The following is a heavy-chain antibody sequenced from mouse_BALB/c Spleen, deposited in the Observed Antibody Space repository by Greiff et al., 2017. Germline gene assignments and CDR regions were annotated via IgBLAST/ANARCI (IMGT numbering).Heavy chain of an antibody. D-gene: IGHD2-4*01. CDR3: TRWGDYVAWFAY. Sequence: VQLQQSGAELVKPGASVKLSCKASGYTFTSYYMYWVKQRPGQGLEWIGEINPSNGGTNFNEKFKSKATLTVDKSSSTAYMQLSSLTSEDSAVYYCTRWGDYVAWFAYWGQGTLVTVSA. V-gene: IGHV1S81*02. CDR2: INPSNGGT. J-gene: IGHJ3*01. CDR1: GYTFTSYY.